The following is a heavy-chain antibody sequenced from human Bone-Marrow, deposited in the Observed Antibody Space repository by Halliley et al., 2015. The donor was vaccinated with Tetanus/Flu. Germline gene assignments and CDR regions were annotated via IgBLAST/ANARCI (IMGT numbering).Heavy chain of an antibody. Sequence: LEWVSRINDDGSSRIYADSVKGRFTISRDNAKNTVYLQMNSLRVEDTAVYYCASNSRTDFDYWGQGMLVTVSS. V-gene: IGHV3-74*01. J-gene: IGHJ4*02. CDR3: ASNSRTDFDY. CDR2: INDDGSSR. D-gene: IGHD1-1*01.